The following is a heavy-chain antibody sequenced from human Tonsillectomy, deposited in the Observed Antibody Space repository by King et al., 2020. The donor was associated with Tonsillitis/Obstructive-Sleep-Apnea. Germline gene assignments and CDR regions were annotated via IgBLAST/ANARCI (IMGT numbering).Heavy chain of an antibody. V-gene: IGHV3-73*02. J-gene: IGHJ6*03. CDR3: TSMGEDDYVWGSYRYNGDYYYYMDV. CDR1: GFTFSGSA. D-gene: IGHD3-16*02. CDR2: IRSKANSYAT. Sequence: DVQLVESGGGLVQPGGSLKLSCAASGFTFSGSAMHWVRQASGKGLEWVGRIRSKANSYATAYAASVKGRFTISRDDSKNTAYLQMNSLKTEDTAVYYCTSMGEDDYVWGSYRYNGDYYYYMDVWGKGTTVTVSS.